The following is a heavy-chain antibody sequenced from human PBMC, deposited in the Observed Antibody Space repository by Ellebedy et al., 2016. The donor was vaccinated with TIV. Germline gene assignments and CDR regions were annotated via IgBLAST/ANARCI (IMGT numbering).Heavy chain of an antibody. Sequence: GEPLKISCAASGFTFSSHWMHWVRQAPGKGLVWISSINNDGSRTRYADSVQGRFTISRDNAKNTLYLRMNSLRDEDTAMYYCARVIVVLNDAFDMWGQGTVVTVSS. J-gene: IGHJ3*02. CDR1: GFTFSSHW. V-gene: IGHV3-74*01. CDR3: ARVIVVLNDAFDM. D-gene: IGHD3-22*01. CDR2: INNDGSRT.